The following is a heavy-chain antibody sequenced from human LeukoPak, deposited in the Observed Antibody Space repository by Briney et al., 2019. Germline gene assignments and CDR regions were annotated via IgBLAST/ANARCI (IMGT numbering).Heavy chain of an antibody. CDR1: GFTFNDYG. CDR3: ARGVNNWNVDVFDI. Sequence: GSLRLSCAASGFTFNDYGMSWIRQPPGKGLEWIGEINHSGSTNYNPSLKSRVTISVDTSKNQFSLKLSSVTAADTAVYYCARGVNNWNVDVFDIWGQGTMVTVSS. CDR2: INHSGST. D-gene: IGHD1-20*01. V-gene: IGHV4-34*01. J-gene: IGHJ3*02.